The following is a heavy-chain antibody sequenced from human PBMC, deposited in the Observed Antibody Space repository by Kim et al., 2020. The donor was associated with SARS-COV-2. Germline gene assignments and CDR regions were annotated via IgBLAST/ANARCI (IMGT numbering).Heavy chain of an antibody. J-gene: IGHJ6*02. Sequence: PSVKVSCKASGGTFSSYAISWVRQAPGQGLEWMGGIIPIFGIANYAQKFQGRVTITADKSTSTAYMELSSLRSEDTAMYYCARVYCSGGSCNLGYYYYGMDVWGQGTTVTVSS. D-gene: IGHD2-15*01. CDR3: ARVYCSGGSCNLGYYYYGMDV. CDR1: GGTFSSYA. V-gene: IGHV1-69*10. CDR2: IIPIFGIA.